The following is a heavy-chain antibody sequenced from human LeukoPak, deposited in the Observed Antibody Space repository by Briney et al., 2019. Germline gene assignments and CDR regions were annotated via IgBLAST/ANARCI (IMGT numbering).Heavy chain of an antibody. D-gene: IGHD6-19*01. CDR1: GFTFITYA. CDR2: ISGSGGTT. J-gene: IGHJ4*02. CDR3: AGDKTTGGWYEFDY. V-gene: IGHV3-23*01. Sequence: GGSLRLSCAASGFTFITYAMSWVRQAPGKGLEWVSGISGSGGTTYYADSVKGRFTIPRDNSKNTVSLQMNSLRAEDTAVYYCAGDKTTGGWYEFDYWGQGTLVTVSS.